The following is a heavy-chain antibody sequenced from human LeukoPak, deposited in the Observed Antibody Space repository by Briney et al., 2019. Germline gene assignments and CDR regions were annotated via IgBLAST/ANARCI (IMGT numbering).Heavy chain of an antibody. Sequence: PGGSLRLSCAASGFTFSSYSMNWVRQAPGKGLEWVASISSSRSDIYYADSVKGRFTVSRNNAKKSLYLQMNSLRAEDTAVYYCAREGRPISVWCSGGSCYDFDFWGQGTLVSVSS. CDR3: AREGRPISVWCSGGSCYDFDF. D-gene: IGHD2-15*01. CDR2: ISSSRSDI. CDR1: GFTFSSYS. J-gene: IGHJ4*02. V-gene: IGHV3-21*01.